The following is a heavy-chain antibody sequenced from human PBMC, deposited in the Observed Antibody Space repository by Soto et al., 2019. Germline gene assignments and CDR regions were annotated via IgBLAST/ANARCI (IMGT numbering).Heavy chain of an antibody. Sequence: GGSLRLSCADSGFRFSSYSMSWVRQTPGKGLEWVAAITATGDRAYYADSVTGRFTISRDNSKKTHYLQMTSLRAEDTAMYYCATMNGYFEYWGQGTPVTVSS. CDR1: GFRFSSYS. J-gene: IGHJ4*02. CDR2: ITATGDRA. D-gene: IGHD3-22*01. V-gene: IGHV3-23*01. CDR3: ATMNGYFEY.